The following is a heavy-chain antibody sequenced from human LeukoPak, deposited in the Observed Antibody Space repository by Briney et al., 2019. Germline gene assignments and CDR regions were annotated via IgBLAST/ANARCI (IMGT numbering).Heavy chain of an antibody. CDR2: IRYDGSNK. CDR3: ANIGVVPAATHLYYYYYMDV. D-gene: IGHD2-2*01. V-gene: IGHV3-30*02. J-gene: IGHJ6*03. CDR1: GFTFSSYG. Sequence: GESLRLSCAASGFTFSSYGMHWVRQAPGKGLEWVAFIRYDGSNKYYADSVKGRFTISRDNSKNTLYLQMNSLRAEDTAVYYCANIGVVPAATHLYYYYYMDVWGKGTTVTVSS.